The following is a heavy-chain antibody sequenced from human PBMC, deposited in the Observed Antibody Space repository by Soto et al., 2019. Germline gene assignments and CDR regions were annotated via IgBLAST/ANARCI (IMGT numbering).Heavy chain of an antibody. CDR2: IYHSGST. D-gene: IGHD3-10*01. Sequence: SETLSLTCTVSGGSISSYYWSWIRQPPGKGLEWIGYIYHSGSTYYNPSLKSRVTISVDRSKNQFSLKLSSVTAADTAVYYCARGVWYYYGSTALDYWGQGTLVTVSS. CDR3: ARGVWYYYGSTALDY. J-gene: IGHJ4*02. V-gene: IGHV4-59*12. CDR1: GGSISSYY.